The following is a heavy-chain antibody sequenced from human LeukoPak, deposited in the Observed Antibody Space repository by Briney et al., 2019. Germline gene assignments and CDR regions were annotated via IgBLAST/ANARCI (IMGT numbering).Heavy chain of an antibody. Sequence: SETLSLTCTVSGGSISSSSYYWGWIRPPPGKGLEWIGSVYYSGSTYYNPSLKSRVTISVDASKNQFSLNLTSVTAADTAVYYCAREGSAYGMDVWGQGTTVTVSS. CDR2: VYYSGST. D-gene: IGHD2-15*01. CDR1: GGSISSSSYY. CDR3: AREGSAYGMDV. V-gene: IGHV4-39*07. J-gene: IGHJ6*02.